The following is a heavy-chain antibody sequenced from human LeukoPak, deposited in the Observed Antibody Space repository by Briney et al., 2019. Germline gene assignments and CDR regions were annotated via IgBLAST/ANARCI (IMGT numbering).Heavy chain of an antibody. V-gene: IGHV3-74*01. CDR1: GFTFSNYW. CDR3: ARDLGQYYDTSDNWFDP. CDR2: INSDGINT. Sequence: GGSLRLSCAASGFTFSNYWMHWVRQAPGKGLVWVSRINSDGINTSYADSVKGRFTISRDNAKNTLNLQTNSLRAEDTAVYYCARDLGQYYDTSDNWFDPWGQGTLVTVSS. J-gene: IGHJ5*02. D-gene: IGHD3-22*01.